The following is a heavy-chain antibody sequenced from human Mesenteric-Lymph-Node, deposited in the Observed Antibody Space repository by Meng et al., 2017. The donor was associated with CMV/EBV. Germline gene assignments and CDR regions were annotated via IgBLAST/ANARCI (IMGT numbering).Heavy chain of an antibody. J-gene: IGHJ4*02. CDR1: GFTFTSYG. CDR2: ISGYNSNT. CDR3: ARAGAYGSGSYVAFDY. Sequence: SGFTFTSYGITWVRQTPGQGLEWMGWISGYNSNTNCARKVQGRVTMTTDTSTSTAYMELRSLTSEDTAVYYCARAGAYGSGSYVAFDYWGQGTLVTVSS. V-gene: IGHV1-18*01. D-gene: IGHD3-10*01.